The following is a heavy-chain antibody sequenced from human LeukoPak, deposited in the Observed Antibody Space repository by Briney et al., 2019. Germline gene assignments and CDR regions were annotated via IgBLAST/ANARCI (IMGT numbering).Heavy chain of an antibody. CDR3: ARQYYYDSSAYWSFDP. V-gene: IGHV4-59*08. CDR1: SVSISNYY. J-gene: IGHJ5*02. CDR2: IFYSGST. Sequence: SETLSLTCTVSSVSISNYYWTWIRQPPGKGLEWIGYIFYSGSTNYNPSLKSRVTISVDTSKNQISLKLSSVTAADTAVYYCARQYYYDSSAYWSFDPWGQGTLGTVSS. D-gene: IGHD3-22*01.